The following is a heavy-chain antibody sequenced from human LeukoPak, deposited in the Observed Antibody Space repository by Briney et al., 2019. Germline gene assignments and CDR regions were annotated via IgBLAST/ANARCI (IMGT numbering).Heavy chain of an antibody. CDR2: ISWNSGNR. D-gene: IGHD1-26*01. CDR1: GFTFSSYE. J-gene: IGHJ4*02. CDR3: VKGWAYYFDN. V-gene: IGHV3-9*01. Sequence: GGSLRLSCAASGFTFSSYEMNWVRQAPGKGLEWVSGISWNSGNRGYADSVKGRFTISRDNAKNSLYLQMNSLRTDDTAFYYCVKGWAYYFDNWGQGALVAVSS.